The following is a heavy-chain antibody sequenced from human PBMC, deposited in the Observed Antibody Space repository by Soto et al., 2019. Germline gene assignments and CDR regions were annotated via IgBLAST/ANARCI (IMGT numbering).Heavy chain of an antibody. CDR3: ARDDVCGDSGYVDY. J-gene: IGHJ4*01. CDR2: ISSSSSYI. Sequence: EVQLVESGGGMVKPGGSLRLSCAASGFTFSSYSMNWVRQAPGKGLEWGSSISSSSSYIYYADSVKSRFTISRDNAKKSLSLQMNRLRAEDTAVYYCARDDVCGDSGYVDYWGHLTLVTVSS. D-gene: IGHD4-17*01. CDR1: GFTFSSYS. V-gene: IGHV3-21*01.